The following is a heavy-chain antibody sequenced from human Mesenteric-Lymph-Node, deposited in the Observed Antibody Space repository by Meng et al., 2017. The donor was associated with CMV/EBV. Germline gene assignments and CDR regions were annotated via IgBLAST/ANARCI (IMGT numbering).Heavy chain of an antibody. CDR3: ARVYYYGRDV. J-gene: IGHJ6*02. CDR1: GFTFSSYS. V-gene: IGHV3-48*04. CDR2: ISSSSTI. Sequence: LSLTCAASGFTFSSYSMNWVRQAPGKGLEWVSYISSSSTIYYADSVKGRFTISRDNAKNSLYLQMNSLRAEDTAVYYCARVYYYGRDVWGQGTTVTVSS.